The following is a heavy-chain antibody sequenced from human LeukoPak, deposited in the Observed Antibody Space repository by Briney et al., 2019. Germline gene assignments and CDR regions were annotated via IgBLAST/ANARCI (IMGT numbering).Heavy chain of an antibody. CDR3: AKSPAEGGATISYFDY. CDR1: GFTFSSYG. J-gene: IGHJ4*02. V-gene: IGHV3-33*06. CDR2: IWYDGSNK. Sequence: GGALRLSCAASGFTFSSYGMHWVRQAPGKGLEWVAVIWYDGSNKYYADSVKGRFTISRDNSKNTLYLQMNSLRAEDTAVYYCAKSPAEGGATISYFDYWGQGTLVTVSS. D-gene: IGHD5-12*01.